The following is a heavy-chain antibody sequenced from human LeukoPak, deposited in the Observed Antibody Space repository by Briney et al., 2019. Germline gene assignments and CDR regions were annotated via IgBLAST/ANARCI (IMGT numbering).Heavy chain of an antibody. CDR1: GFTFSDYY. J-gene: IGHJ5*02. CDR3: AKGSYDSSGYYTA. Sequence: GGSLRLSCAASGFTFSDYYMSWVRQAPGKGLEWVAVISYDGSNKYYADSVKGRFTISRDNSKNTLYLQMNSLRAGDTAVYYCAKGSYDSSGYYTAWGQGTLVTVSS. D-gene: IGHD3-22*01. CDR2: ISYDGSNK. V-gene: IGHV3-30*18.